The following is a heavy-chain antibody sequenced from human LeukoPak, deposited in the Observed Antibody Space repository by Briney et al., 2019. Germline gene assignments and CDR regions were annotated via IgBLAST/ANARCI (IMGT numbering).Heavy chain of an antibody. D-gene: IGHD2-2*01. CDR3: ARGGGGYCSSTSCYVDWFDP. CDR2: IYYSGST. CDR1: GGSISSYY. Sequence: SETLSLTCTVSGGSISSYYWSWIRLPPGKGLEWIGYIYYSGSTNYNPSLKSRVTISVDTSKNQFSLKLSSVTAADTAVYYCARGGGGYCSSTSCYVDWFDPWGQGTLVTVSS. J-gene: IGHJ5*02. V-gene: IGHV4-59*01.